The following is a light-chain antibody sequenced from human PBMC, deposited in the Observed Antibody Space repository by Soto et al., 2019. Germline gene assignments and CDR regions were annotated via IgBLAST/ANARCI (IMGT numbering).Light chain of an antibody. CDR1: QTISTY. J-gene: IGKJ1*01. CDR2: DAS. Sequence: IQMTQSPSSLAASVVARITITCRASQTISTYVNWYRQKSGAAPELLLYDASTLQSGVPSRFSGGASGTDFTLTISSLQLEDFATYYCQQTYNTPLTFGQGTKVDI. V-gene: IGKV1-39*01. CDR3: QQTYNTPLT.